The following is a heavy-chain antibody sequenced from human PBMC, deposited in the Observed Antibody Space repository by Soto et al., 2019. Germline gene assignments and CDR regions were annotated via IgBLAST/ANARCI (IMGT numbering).Heavy chain of an antibody. CDR1: GGSFSGYY. Sequence: PSETLSLTCAVYGGSFSGYYWSWIRQSPGKGLELIGYIYYSGSTFYNPSLKSRVTISVDTSKNQFSLNLSSVTAADTAIYYCARAGVATIYPGNNWFDPWGQGTLVTVSS. J-gene: IGHJ5*02. D-gene: IGHD5-12*01. CDR3: ARAGVATIYPGNNWFDP. CDR2: IYYSGST. V-gene: IGHV4-34*01.